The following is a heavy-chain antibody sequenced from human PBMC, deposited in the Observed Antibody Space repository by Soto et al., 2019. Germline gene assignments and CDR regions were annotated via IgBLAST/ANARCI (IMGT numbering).Heavy chain of an antibody. J-gene: IGHJ2*01. CDR2: ISYDGSNK. V-gene: IGHV3-30-3*01. CDR1: GFTFSSYA. Sequence: PGGSLRLSCAASGFTFSSYAMHWVRQAPGKGLEWVAVISYDGSNKYYADSVKGRFTISRDNSKNTLYLQMNSLRAEDTAVYYCASGTWYFDLWGRRTLVTVSS. CDR3: ASGTWYFDL. D-gene: IGHD1-1*01.